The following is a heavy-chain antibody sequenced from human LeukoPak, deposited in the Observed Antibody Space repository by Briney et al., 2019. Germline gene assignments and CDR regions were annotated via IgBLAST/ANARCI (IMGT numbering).Heavy chain of an antibody. V-gene: IGHV3-13*05. CDR1: GFTFSSYD. D-gene: IGHD6-19*01. J-gene: IGHJ5*02. CDR3: ARGMGLAVAGVNWFDP. CDR2: IGTAGDP. Sequence: PGGSLRLSCAASGFTFSSYDMHWVRQATGKGLEWVSAIGTAGDPYYPGSAKGRFTISRENAKNSLYLQMNSLRAGDTAVYYCARGMGLAVAGVNWFDPWGQGTLVTVSS.